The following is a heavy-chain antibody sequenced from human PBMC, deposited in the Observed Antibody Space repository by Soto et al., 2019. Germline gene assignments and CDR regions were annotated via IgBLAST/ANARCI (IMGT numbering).Heavy chain of an antibody. Sequence: SETMSLTCTVSGASIRSTEYYWSWISQAPGKGLEWIGYVYYTGSTYYNPSLMSRLTISVDTSKNQFSLKLTSVTAAETAVYYCVRTARQGAVAPHWFDRWGQGTQVTVSS. CDR1: GASIRSTEYY. J-gene: IGHJ5*02. V-gene: IGHV4-30-4*01. CDR2: VYYTGST. D-gene: IGHD2-21*02. CDR3: VRTARQGAVAPHWFDR.